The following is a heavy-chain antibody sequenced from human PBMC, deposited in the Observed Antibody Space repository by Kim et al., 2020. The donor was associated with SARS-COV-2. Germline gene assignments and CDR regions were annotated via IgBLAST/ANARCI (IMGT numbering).Heavy chain of an antibody. CDR3: ARRPRYSGSDHFYYGMD. CDR1: GGTMNNNNW. Sequence: SETLSLTCGVSGGTMNNNNWWTWVRQSPEKGLEWIGEIHHSGATNYNPSLKSRVAISADKSKNQFSLDVRSVTAADTAVYFCARRPRYSGSDHFYYGMD. V-gene: IGHV4-4*02. J-gene: IGHJ6*01. CDR2: IHHSGAT. D-gene: IGHD5-12*01.